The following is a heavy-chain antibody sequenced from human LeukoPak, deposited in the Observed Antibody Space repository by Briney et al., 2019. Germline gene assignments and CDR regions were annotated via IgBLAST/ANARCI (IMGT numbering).Heavy chain of an antibody. CDR3: TRAPTNEWELHRYFDY. D-gene: IGHD1-26*01. Sequence: GGSLRLSCTASGFTFGDYAMSWVRQAPGKGLEWVGFIRSKAYGGTTEYAASVKGRFTISRDDSKCIAYLQMNSLKTEDTAVYYCTRAPTNEWELHRYFDYWGQGTLVTVSS. CDR2: IRSKAYGGTT. V-gene: IGHV3-49*04. J-gene: IGHJ4*02. CDR1: GFTFGDYA.